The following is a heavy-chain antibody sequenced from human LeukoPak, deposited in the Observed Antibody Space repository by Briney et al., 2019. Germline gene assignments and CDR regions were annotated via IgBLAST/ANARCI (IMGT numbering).Heavy chain of an antibody. Sequence: PGGSLRLSCAASGFTFSSYAMSWVRQAPGKGLEWVSAISGSGGNTYYADSVKGRFTISRDNSKNTLYLQMNSLRAEDTAVYYCAKDISSSWYSDAFDIWGQGTMVTVSS. D-gene: IGHD6-13*01. J-gene: IGHJ3*02. CDR1: GFTFSSYA. V-gene: IGHV3-23*01. CDR2: ISGSGGNT. CDR3: AKDISSSWYSDAFDI.